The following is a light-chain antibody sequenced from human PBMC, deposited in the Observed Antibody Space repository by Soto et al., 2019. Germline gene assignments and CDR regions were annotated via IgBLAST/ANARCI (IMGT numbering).Light chain of an antibody. V-gene: IGKV3-20*01. CDR1: QSVSSSY. CDR2: GAS. J-gene: IGKJ1*01. Sequence: ENVLTQSPGTLSLSPGERATLSCRASQSVSSSYLAWYQQKPGQAPRLLIYGASSRATGIPDRFSGSGSGTDFTLTISRLEPEDFALYYCQQYGSSQWPFGQGTKV. CDR3: QQYGSSQWP.